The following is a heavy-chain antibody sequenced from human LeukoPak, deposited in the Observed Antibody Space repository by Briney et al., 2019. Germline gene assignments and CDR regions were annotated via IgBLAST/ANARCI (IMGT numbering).Heavy chain of an antibody. CDR3: ARHQPYCSGGSCYSPGNYGMDV. CDR2: IYYSGST. V-gene: IGHV4-59*08. CDR1: GGSISSYY. Sequence: SETLSLTCTVSGGSISSYYWSWIRQPPGKGLEWIGYIYYSGSTNYNPSLKSRVTISVDTSKNQFSLKLSSVTAADTAVYYCARHQPYCSGGSCYSPGNYGMDVWGQGTTVTVSS. D-gene: IGHD2-15*01. J-gene: IGHJ6*02.